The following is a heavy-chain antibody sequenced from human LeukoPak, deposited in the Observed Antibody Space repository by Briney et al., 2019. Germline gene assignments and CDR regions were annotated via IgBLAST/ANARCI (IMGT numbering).Heavy chain of an antibody. J-gene: IGHJ6*03. D-gene: IGHD6-13*01. CDR3: ARQGGSSSPYYYYYMDV. CDR2: IFHSGNA. CDR1: GYSISSGYY. V-gene: IGHV4-38-2*01. Sequence: SETLPLTCAVSGYSISSGYYWGWFRQPPGKGLEWIGCIFHSGNAYYNPSLKSRVSISVDTSKNHFSLKLTSVTAADSAVYYCARQGGSSSPYYYYYMDVWGKGTTVTVSS.